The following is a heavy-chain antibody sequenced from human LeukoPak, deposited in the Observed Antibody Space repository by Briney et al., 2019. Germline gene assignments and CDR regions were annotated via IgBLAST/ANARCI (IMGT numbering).Heavy chain of an antibody. D-gene: IGHD2-21*01. CDR2: INPNSGGT. CDR3: ARSIGANCGGDCYLNAFDI. J-gene: IGHJ3*02. CDR1: GYTFTGYY. V-gene: IGHV1-2*02. Sequence: ASVKVSCKASGYTFTGYYMHWVRQAPGQGLEWMGWINPNSGGTNYAQKVQDRVTMTTDTSTSTVYMELTSLRSDDTAVYFCARSIGANCGGDCYLNAFDIWGQGTMVTVSS.